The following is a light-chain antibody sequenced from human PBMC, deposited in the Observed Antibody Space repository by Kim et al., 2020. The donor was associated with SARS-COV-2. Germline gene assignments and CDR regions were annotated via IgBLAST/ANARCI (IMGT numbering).Light chain of an antibody. CDR2: AAS. CDR1: QDISNY. J-gene: IGKJ1*01. CDR3: QKYYSDPS. V-gene: IGKV1-27*01. Sequence: SASVGDRVTITCRASQDISNYLGWYQQKPGKAPKLLIYAASTLQSGVPSRFSGTGSGTDFTLTIRSLQPEDVATYYCQKYYSDPSFGQGTKVDIK.